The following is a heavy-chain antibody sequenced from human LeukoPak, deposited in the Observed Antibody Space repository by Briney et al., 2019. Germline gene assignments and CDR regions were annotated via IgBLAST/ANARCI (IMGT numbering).Heavy chain of an antibody. CDR1: GIILSSYW. J-gene: IGHJ4*02. CDR3: ARVMGATTDY. V-gene: IGHV3-7*01. D-gene: IGHD1-26*01. CDR2: IKQDGSEK. Sequence: GGSLRLSCAASGIILSSYWMSWVRQAPGKGLEWVANIKQDGSEKWYVDSVKGRFTISRDNAKNSLYLQMNSLRVEDTAVYYCARVMGATTDYWGQGTLVTVSS.